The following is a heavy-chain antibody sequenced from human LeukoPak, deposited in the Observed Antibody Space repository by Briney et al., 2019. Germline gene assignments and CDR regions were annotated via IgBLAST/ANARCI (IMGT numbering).Heavy chain of an antibody. Sequence: GGSLRLSCAASGITLSNAYMSWVRQAPGKGLEWVSGISGNGGRTYYADSVKGRFAISRDDSKSTLYLQMNSLRGEDTAVYYCAKDFGRNLGGPGYWGRGTLVIVSS. J-gene: IGHJ4*02. V-gene: IGHV3-23*01. CDR3: AKDFGRNLGGPGY. CDR1: GITLSNAY. D-gene: IGHD1-14*01. CDR2: ISGNGGRT.